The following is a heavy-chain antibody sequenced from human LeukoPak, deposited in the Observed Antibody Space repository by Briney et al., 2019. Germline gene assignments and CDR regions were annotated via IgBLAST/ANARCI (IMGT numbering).Heavy chain of an antibody. J-gene: IGHJ5*02. CDR2: ISYDGSNK. D-gene: IGHD6-13*01. Sequence: PGGSLRLSCAASGFTFSSYGMHWVRQAPGKGLEWVAVISYDGSNKYYADSVKGRFTISRDNSKNTLYLQMNSLRAEDTAVYYCAREGSYSSSWYVEGNWFDPWGQGTLVTVSS. V-gene: IGHV3-30*03. CDR1: GFTFSSYG. CDR3: AREGSYSSSWYVEGNWFDP.